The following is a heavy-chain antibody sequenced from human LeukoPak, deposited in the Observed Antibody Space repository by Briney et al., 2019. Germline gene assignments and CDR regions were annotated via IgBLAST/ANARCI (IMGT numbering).Heavy chain of an antibody. CDR3: ASDNSSSSVY. V-gene: IGHV4-39*01. CDR2: IYYSGST. D-gene: IGHD6-13*01. CDR1: GGSISSSSYY. J-gene: IGHJ4*02. Sequence: SETLSLTCTVSGGSISSSSYYWGWIRQPPGKGLEWIGSIYYSGSTYYNPSLKSRVTISVDTSKNQFSLKLSSVTAADTAVYYCASDNSSSSVYWGQGTLVTVSS.